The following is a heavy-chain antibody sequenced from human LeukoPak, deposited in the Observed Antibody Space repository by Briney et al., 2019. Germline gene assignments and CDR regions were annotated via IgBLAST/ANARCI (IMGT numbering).Heavy chain of an antibody. CDR1: GYTFTGYY. V-gene: IGHV1-2*02. CDR2: INPNNGGT. J-gene: IGHJ4*02. CDR3: ARGRGTTSSNFDY. D-gene: IGHD2-2*01. Sequence: GASVKVSCKASGYTFTGYYMHWVRQAPGQGLEWMGWINPNNGGTNYAQKFQGRVTMTRDTSISTAYMELRRLTSDGTAVYYCARGRGTTSSNFDYWGQGTLVTVSS.